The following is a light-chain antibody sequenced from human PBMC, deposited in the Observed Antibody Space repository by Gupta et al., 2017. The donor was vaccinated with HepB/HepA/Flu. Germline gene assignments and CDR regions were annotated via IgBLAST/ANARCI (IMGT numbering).Light chain of an antibody. V-gene: IGLV5-45*02. J-gene: IGLJ3*02. CDR3: MMCYLSAWV. CDR2: YKSDSDK. Sequence: QAVLTQPSSLSASPGASASLTCTLRSGLNVGAFRIYWYQQKPGSPPQYLLKYKSDSDKHQGSGVPSRFSGSKDASANAGILLISGLQSEDEADYYCMMCYLSAWVFGGGTKMTVL. CDR1: SGLNVGAFR.